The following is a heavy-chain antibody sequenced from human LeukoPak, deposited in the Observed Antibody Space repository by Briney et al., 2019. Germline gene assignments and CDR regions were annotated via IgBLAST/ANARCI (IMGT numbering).Heavy chain of an antibody. V-gene: IGHV3-23*01. Sequence: GGSLRLSCAASGFTFSISAMKWVRQAPGKGLEWVSSISGGGTTYYADSVRGRFIISRDNSKNTLYLQMKSLRAEDTAVYYCAKLLMANDYGDPWGQGTLVTVSS. J-gene: IGHJ5*02. D-gene: IGHD4-17*01. CDR3: AKLLMANDYGDP. CDR2: ISGGGTT. CDR1: GFTFSISA.